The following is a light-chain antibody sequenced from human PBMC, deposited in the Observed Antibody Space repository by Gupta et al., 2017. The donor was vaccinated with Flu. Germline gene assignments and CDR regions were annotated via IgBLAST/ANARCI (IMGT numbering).Light chain of an antibody. V-gene: IGKV3-11*01. CDR2: DTS. CDR3: QQRSNWPPFT. CDR1: QSVTSY. J-gene: IGKJ3*01. Sequence: ILLTPSPAPPSFSPGERATLSCRASQSVTSYLAWYQQKPGQAPRLLIYDTSNRATGIPARFSGSGSGTDFTLTISSLEPEDFAVYYCQQRSNWPPFTFGPGTRVDIK.